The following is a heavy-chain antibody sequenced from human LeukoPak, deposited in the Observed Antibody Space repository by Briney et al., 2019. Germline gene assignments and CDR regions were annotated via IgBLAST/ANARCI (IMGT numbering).Heavy chain of an antibody. J-gene: IGHJ4*02. CDR2: ISNDGGDK. CDR3: ARAYQVGFRFSGMYHSDLDY. Sequence: GGSLRLSCEGSGFTFNTSAMRWVRQAPGKGLQWVSIISNDGGDKHYADSVKGRFTISRDNSQNTLYLHLNSLRPEDTAIYYCARAYQVGFRFSGMYHSDLDYWGQGTLVTVSS. CDR1: GFTFNTSA. V-gene: IGHV3-30*04. D-gene: IGHD1-26*01.